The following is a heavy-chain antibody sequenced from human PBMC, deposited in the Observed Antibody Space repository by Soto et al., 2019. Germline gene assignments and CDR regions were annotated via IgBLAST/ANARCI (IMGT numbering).Heavy chain of an antibody. CDR1: GAYISDFS. CDR3: ARESGENWTYEAH. J-gene: IGHJ1*01. CDR2: ITVNGNT. Sequence: QVQXLXSGPGLVKPWDTLSLTCTVSGAYISDFSWSWIRQPAGXGLEWIGRITVNGNTQYNPSFRSRVTMSMDTSRNQFSLNLQSATAADTALYYCARESGENWTYEAHWGQGTLVTVSS. V-gene: IGHV4-4*07. D-gene: IGHD1-7*01.